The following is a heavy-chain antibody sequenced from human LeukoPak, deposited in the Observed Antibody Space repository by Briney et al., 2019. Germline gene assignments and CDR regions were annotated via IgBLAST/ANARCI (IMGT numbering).Heavy chain of an antibody. J-gene: IGHJ5*02. CDR3: ARDLGSGTFGGVIA. V-gene: IGHV3-20*04. CDR2: INWNGGST. D-gene: IGHD3-16*02. CDR1: GFTFDDYG. Sequence: GGSLRLXCAASGFTFDDYGMSWVRLAPGKGLESVSGINWNGGSTGYADSVKGRFTISRDNAKNSLYLQMNSLRAEDTALYCCARDLGSGTFGGVIAWGQGTLVTVSS.